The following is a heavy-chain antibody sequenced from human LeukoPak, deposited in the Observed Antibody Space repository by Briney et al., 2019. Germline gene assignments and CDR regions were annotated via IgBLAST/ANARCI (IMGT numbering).Heavy chain of an antibody. CDR2: ISSGGNTI. CDR1: GFNFRSYE. V-gene: IGHV3-48*03. CDR3: AREEGIYSGYDYQDY. D-gene: IGHD5-12*01. Sequence: PGGSLRLSCAASGFNFRSYEMNWVRQAPGKGLEWVSYISSGGNTIYYADSVKGRFTISRDNAKNSLYLQMNSLRVEDTAVYYCAREEGIYSGYDYQDYWGQGTLVTVSS. J-gene: IGHJ4*02.